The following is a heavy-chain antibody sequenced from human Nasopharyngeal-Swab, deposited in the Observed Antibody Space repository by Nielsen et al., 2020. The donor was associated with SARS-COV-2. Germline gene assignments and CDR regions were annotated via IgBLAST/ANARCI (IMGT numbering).Heavy chain of an antibody. D-gene: IGHD3-22*01. Sequence: WVRQAPGQGLEWMGWMNPNSGNTGYAQKFQGRVTMTRNTSISTAYMELSSLRSEDTAVYYCARGLNYYDRSGYYNYWGQGTLVTVSS. J-gene: IGHJ4*02. CDR3: ARGLNYYDRSGYYNY. CDR2: MNPNSGNT. V-gene: IGHV1-8*01.